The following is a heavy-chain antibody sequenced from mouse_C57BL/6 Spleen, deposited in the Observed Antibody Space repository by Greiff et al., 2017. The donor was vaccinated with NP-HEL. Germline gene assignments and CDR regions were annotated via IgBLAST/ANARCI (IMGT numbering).Heavy chain of an antibody. CDR2: INPNNGGT. Sequence: VQLQQSGPELVKPGASVKISCKASGYTFTDYYMNWVKQSHGKSLEWIGDINPNNGGTSYNQKFKGKATLTVDKSSSTAYMELRSLTSEDSAVYYCARRGYGSSYLRYWGQGTTLTVSS. CDR3: ARRGYGSSYLRY. D-gene: IGHD1-1*01. V-gene: IGHV1-26*01. J-gene: IGHJ2*01. CDR1: GYTFTDYY.